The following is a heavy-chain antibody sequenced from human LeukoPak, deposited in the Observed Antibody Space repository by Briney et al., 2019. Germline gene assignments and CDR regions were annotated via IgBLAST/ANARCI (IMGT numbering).Heavy chain of an antibody. D-gene: IGHD3-16*02. J-gene: IGHJ4*02. CDR3: AKGDYVWGSYPKYYFDY. CDR2: IRYDGSNT. CDR1: GFTFSSYG. Sequence: SGGSLRLSCAASGFTFSSYGMHWVRQAPGKGLEWVAFIRYDGSNTYYADSVKGRFTISRDNSKNTLYLQMNSLRAEDTALYYCAKGDYVWGSYPKYYFDYWGQGTLVTVSS. V-gene: IGHV3-30*02.